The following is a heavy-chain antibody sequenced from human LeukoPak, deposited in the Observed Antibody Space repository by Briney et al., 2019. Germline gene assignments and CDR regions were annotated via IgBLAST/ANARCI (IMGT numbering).Heavy chain of an antibody. V-gene: IGHV3-74*01. CDR2: VNFDGSST. CDR1: DFILRAYG. CDR3: ARGVDYGLDV. J-gene: IGHJ6*02. D-gene: IGHD2-15*01. Sequence: GGSLRLSCAASDFILRAYGMSWVRQAPGKGLVWVSHVNFDGSSTSYADSVKGRFTISRDNARNTLYLQMNSLRVEDTAVYYCARGVDYGLDVWGQGTTVTVSS.